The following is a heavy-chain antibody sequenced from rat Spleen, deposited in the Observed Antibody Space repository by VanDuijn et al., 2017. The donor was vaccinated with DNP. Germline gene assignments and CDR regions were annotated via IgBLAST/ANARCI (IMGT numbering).Heavy chain of an antibody. J-gene: IGHJ2*01. CDR1: VYSIPSNY. Sequence: EVQLQESGPGLVKPSHSLSLTCSVTVYSIPSNYWGWIRKFPGNKMDWIGHISYSGMTTYNPSLQERISITRDTSKNQFFLHLNSVITEYTATYYCARWKIGPHYFDYWGQGVMVTGSS. V-gene: IGHV3-1*01. CDR3: ARWKIGPHYFDY. CDR2: ISYSGMT. D-gene: IGHD1-5*01.